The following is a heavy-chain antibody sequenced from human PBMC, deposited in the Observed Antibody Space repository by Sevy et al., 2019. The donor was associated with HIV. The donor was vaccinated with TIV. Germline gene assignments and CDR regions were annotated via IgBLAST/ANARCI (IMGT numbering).Heavy chain of an antibody. J-gene: IGHJ4*02. V-gene: IGHV3-23*01. CDR3: AQGYGSGSPPDY. CDR2: ISGSGGST. Sequence: GGSLRLSCAASGFTFSSYWMSWVRQAPGKGLEWVSSISGSGGSTYYADSVKGRFTISRDNSKKTVDLEMNSLRGEDTAVYYCAQGYGSGSPPDYWGQGILVTVSS. D-gene: IGHD3-10*01. CDR1: GFTFSSYW.